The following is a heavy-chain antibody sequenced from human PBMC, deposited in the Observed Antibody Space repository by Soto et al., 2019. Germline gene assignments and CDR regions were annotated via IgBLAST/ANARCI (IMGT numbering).Heavy chain of an antibody. Sequence: QVQLVQSGAEVKKPGASVKVSCKASGYTFTSYAMHWVRQAPGQRLEWMGWINAGNGNTKYSQKFQGRVTITRDTSASTAYMELSSLRSEDTAVYYCARGPVYSSSWYRGWFDPWGQGTLVPVSS. J-gene: IGHJ5*02. D-gene: IGHD6-13*01. V-gene: IGHV1-3*01. CDR2: INAGNGNT. CDR1: GYTFTSYA. CDR3: ARGPVYSSSWYRGWFDP.